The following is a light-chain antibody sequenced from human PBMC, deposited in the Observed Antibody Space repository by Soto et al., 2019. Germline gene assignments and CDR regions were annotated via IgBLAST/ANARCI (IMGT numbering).Light chain of an antibody. Sequence: DIVMTQSPDSLTVSLGERATINCKSSQSLLYSSNNKTYLAWYQRRPGQSPKMLIFWASARESGVPDRFAGSGSETDFTLNISSLQAEDAEVYYSQQYDSDFFTFGQGTRLEIK. V-gene: IGKV4-1*01. CDR2: WAS. CDR3: QQYDSDFFT. J-gene: IGKJ2*01. CDR1: QSLLYSSNNKTY.